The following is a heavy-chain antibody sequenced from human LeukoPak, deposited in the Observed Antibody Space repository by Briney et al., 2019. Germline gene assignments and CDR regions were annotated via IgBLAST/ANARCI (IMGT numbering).Heavy chain of an antibody. CDR1: GFTLSSYA. V-gene: IGHV3-23*01. CDR2: ISDSGNT. D-gene: IGHD1-26*01. J-gene: IGHJ3*02. CDR3: ARDPRPIVTTAFDI. Sequence: PGGSLRLSCAASGFTLSSYAMSWVRQAPGKGLEWVSAISDSGNTYHADSVKGRFTISRDNSKNTLYLQMNSLRAEDTAVYYCARDPRPIVTTAFDIWGQGTMVTVSS.